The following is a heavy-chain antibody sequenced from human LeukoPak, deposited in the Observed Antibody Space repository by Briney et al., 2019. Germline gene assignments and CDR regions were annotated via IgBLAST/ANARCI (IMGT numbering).Heavy chain of an antibody. Sequence: PGRSLRLSCAASGFTFSSYGMHWVRQAPGKGLEWVAVIWYDGSNKYYADSVKGRFTISRDNSKNTLYLQMNSLRAEDTAVYYCARGRIAVAWHDAFDIWGQGTMVTVSS. CDR2: IWYDGSNK. V-gene: IGHV3-33*01. CDR3: ARGRIAVAWHDAFDI. CDR1: GFTFSSYG. J-gene: IGHJ3*02. D-gene: IGHD6-19*01.